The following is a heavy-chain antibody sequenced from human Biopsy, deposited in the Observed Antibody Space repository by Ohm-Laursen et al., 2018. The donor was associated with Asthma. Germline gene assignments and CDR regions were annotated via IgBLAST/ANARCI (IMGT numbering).Heavy chain of an antibody. V-gene: IGHV1-24*01. Sequence: VASVKVSCKISGYSLTHLSMHWVRQAPGQGLEWMGGHDHEEGGTVNARRFQGRVTMTEDTSTDTAYMELSSLSSDDTAVYYCASDFPKDYVRYNFQFWGQGTLVTVSS. CDR2: HDHEEGGT. D-gene: IGHD4-17*01. J-gene: IGHJ4*02. CDR1: GYSLTHLS. CDR3: ASDFPKDYVRYNFQF.